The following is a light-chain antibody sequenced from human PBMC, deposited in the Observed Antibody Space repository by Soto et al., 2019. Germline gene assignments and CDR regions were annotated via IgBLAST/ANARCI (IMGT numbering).Light chain of an antibody. CDR1: QSVRNTY. CDR3: QQYGSSPLT. Sequence: EIVLTQSPGTLSLSPGERATLSCRASQSVRNTYLAWYQQKPGQAPRLLMYGASSRATGIPDRFSASGSGTDFTLTISILEPEDFAVYYCQQYGSSPLTFGPGTKVDIK. V-gene: IGKV3-20*01. CDR2: GAS. J-gene: IGKJ3*01.